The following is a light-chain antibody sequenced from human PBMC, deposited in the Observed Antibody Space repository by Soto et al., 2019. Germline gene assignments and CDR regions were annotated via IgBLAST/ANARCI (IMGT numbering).Light chain of an antibody. J-gene: IGKJ1*01. Sequence: EIVLTQSPCTLSVSPCERSTLSCWASQSVTSNYLAWYQQKPGQAPRLLIFGASIRVTGIPDRFIGSGSGTDFTLTISRLEPEDFAVYYCQHYVTSLTTFGQGTKVDIK. CDR1: QSVTSNY. CDR3: QHYVTSLTT. V-gene: IGKV3-20*01. CDR2: GAS.